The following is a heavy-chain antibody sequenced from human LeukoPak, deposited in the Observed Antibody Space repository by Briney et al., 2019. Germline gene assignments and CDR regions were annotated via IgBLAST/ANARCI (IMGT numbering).Heavy chain of an antibody. CDR1: GYTFTSYD. D-gene: IGHD6-19*01. CDR3: ARETPRFIAVAGPYLDY. J-gene: IGHJ4*02. CDR2: ISAYNGNS. Sequence: GASVKVSCKASGYTFTSYDINWVRQATGQGLEWMGWISAYNGNSNYAQKLQGRVTMTTDTSTSTTYMELRSLRSDDMAVYYCARETPRFIAVAGPYLDYWGQGTLVTVSS. V-gene: IGHV1-18*03.